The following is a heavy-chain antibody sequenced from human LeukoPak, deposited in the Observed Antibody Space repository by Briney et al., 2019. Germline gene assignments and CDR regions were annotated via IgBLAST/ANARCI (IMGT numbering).Heavy chain of an antibody. J-gene: IGHJ4*02. Sequence: SETLSLTCNVSGGSISSSSYYWGWIRQPPGKGLEWIGSIYYSGSTYYNPSLKIRVTISVDTSKNQFSLNLSSVTAADTAVYYCARLGRRGYYFDYWGQGTLVTVSS. V-gene: IGHV4-39*01. D-gene: IGHD3-10*01. CDR2: IYYSGST. CDR3: ARLGRRGYYFDY. CDR1: GGSISSSSYY.